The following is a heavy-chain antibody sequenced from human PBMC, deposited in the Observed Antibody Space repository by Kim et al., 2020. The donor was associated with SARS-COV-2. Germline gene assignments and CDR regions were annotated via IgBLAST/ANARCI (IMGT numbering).Heavy chain of an antibody. J-gene: IGHJ5*02. D-gene: IGHD6-13*01. CDR1: GFTFSRNG. CDR2: ITGDNDGT. Sequence: GGSLRLSCVASGFTFSRNGMGWVRQAPGKGLEWVSAITGDNDGTHYADSVKGRFTISRDISKNTLYLQMNSLRAEDTAIYYCAKDIFRWAFDRWGQGTLVTASS. V-gene: IGHV3-23*01. CDR3: AKDIFRWAFDR.